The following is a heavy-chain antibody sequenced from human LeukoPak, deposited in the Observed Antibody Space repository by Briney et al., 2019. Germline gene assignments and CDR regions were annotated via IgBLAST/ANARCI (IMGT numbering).Heavy chain of an antibody. D-gene: IGHD1-1*01. CDR1: GYTFTSYG. V-gene: IGHV1-18*04. Sequence: ASLKVSCKASGYTFTSYGISWVRQAPGQGLEWMGWISAYNGNTNYAQKLQGRVTMTTDTSTSTAYMELRSLRSDDTAVYYCTISQDDSVDYWGQGTLVTVSS. J-gene: IGHJ4*02. CDR2: ISAYNGNT. CDR3: TISQDDSVDY.